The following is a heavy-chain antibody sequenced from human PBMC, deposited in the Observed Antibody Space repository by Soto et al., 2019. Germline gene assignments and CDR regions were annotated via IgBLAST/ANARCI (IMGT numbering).Heavy chain of an antibody. Sequence: ASVKGSRKASGYTFTSYGISLVRPAPGQGLEWMGWISAYNGNTNYAQKLQGRVTMTTDTSTSTAYMELRSLRSDDTAVYYCAREVEVDYYYYGMDVWGQGTTVTVSS. D-gene: IGHD2-15*01. J-gene: IGHJ6*02. CDR1: GYTFTSYG. CDR3: AREVEVDYYYYGMDV. V-gene: IGHV1-18*01. CDR2: ISAYNGNT.